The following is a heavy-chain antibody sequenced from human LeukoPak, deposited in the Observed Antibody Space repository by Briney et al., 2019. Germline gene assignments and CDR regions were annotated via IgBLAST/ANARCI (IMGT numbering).Heavy chain of an antibody. J-gene: IGHJ4*02. CDR2: ISGSGGST. V-gene: IGHV3-23*01. Sequence: GGSLRLSCAASGFTFNSCTMSWFRQAPGKGLGWVSAISGSGGSTYYADSVKGRFTISRDNSKNTLYLQMNSLRAEDTAIYYCAKHYYASGTPLANDYWGQGTLVTVSS. D-gene: IGHD3-10*01. CDR3: AKHYYASGTPLANDY. CDR1: GFTFNSCT.